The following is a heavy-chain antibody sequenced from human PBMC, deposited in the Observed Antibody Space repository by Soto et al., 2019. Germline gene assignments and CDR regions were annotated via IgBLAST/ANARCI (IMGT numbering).Heavy chain of an antibody. CDR2: IKQDESEK. CDR3: ARDKFSGTYY. Sequence: EVQLVESGGGLVQPGGSLRLSCAASGFTFNDYWMGWVRQAPGKGLEWVANIKQDESEKNYVDSVKGRFTISRDNAKNSLYLQMNSLRAEDTAVYFCARDKFSGTYY. CDR1: GFTFNDYW. J-gene: IGHJ6*01. V-gene: IGHV3-7*03. D-gene: IGHD1-26*01.